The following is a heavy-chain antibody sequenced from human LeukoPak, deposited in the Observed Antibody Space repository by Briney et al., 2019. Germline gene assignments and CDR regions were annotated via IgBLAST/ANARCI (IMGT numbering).Heavy chain of an antibody. CDR1: GGSISSSSYY. CDR3: ARVAEIADPGYYYYYMDV. J-gene: IGHJ6*03. D-gene: IGHD6-13*01. Sequence: SETLSLTCTVSGGSISSSSYYWGWIRQPPGKGLEWIGSIYYSGSTYYNPSLKSRVTISVDTSKNQFSLKPSSVTAADTAVYYCARVAEIADPGYYYYYMDVWGKGTTVTVSS. V-gene: IGHV4-39*07. CDR2: IYYSGST.